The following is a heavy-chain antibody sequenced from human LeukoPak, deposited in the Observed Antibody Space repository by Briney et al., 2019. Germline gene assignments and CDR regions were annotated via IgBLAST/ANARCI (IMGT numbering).Heavy chain of an antibody. D-gene: IGHD1-1*01. CDR1: EFTFSSYA. CDR2: ISYDGSNK. J-gene: IGHJ4*02. V-gene: IGHV3-30*04. Sequence: GRSLRLSCAASEFTFSSYAMHWVRQAPGKGLEWVAVISYDGSNKYYADSVKGRFTISRDNAKNSLYLQLNSLRAEDTAVYYCARGGSGNWNAPFDYWRQGTLVTVSS. CDR3: ARGGSGNWNAPFDY.